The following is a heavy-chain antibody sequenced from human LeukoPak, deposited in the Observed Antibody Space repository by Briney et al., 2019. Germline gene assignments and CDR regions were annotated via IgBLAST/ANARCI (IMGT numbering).Heavy chain of an antibody. CDR1: GFTFSRYE. CDR3: AREGASRTFDF. CDR2: ISSSGTTI. J-gene: IGHJ4*02. Sequence: GGSLRLSCAASGFTFSRYEMNWVRQAPGKGLEWVSYISSSGTTIYYADSVKGRFTISRDNAKNSLYLQMNSLRVEGTALYYCAREGASRTFDFWGQGTLVTVSS. V-gene: IGHV3-48*03. D-gene: IGHD1-26*01.